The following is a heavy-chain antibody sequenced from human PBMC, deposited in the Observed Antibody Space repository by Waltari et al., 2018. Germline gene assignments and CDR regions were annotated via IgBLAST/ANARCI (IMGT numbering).Heavy chain of an antibody. D-gene: IGHD1-26*01. CDR1: GYTFTSYA. CDR2: INAGNGNT. V-gene: IGHV1-3*01. CDR3: ARAEWELLVIDY. J-gene: IGHJ4*02. Sequence: QVQLVQSGAEVKKPGASVKVSCKASGYTFTSYAMHWVRQAPGQRLEWMGWINAGNGNTKYSQKFQGRVTITRDTSASTAYMELSSLRSEDTAVYYCARAEWELLVIDYWGQGTLVTVSS.